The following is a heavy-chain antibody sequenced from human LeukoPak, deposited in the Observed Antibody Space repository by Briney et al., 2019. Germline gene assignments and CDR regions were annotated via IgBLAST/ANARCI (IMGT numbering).Heavy chain of an antibody. CDR2: TSSSGDYT. CDR3: VKRGRTSDYAYDY. Sequence: GGSLRLSCSASGFTFSGYAMHWVRQAPGRGLQFVSATSSSGDYTSYSDSVKGRFTISRDSSKNTLHLQMSSLRPEDTAVYFCVKRGRTSDYAYDYWGQGSLVTVSS. D-gene: IGHD4-17*01. V-gene: IGHV3-64D*06. J-gene: IGHJ4*02. CDR1: GFTFSGYA.